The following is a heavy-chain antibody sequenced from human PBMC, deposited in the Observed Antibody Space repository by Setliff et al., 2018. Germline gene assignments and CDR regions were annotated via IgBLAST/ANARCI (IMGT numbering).Heavy chain of an antibody. J-gene: IGHJ4*02. D-gene: IGHD6-19*01. Sequence: GASVKVSCKASGYTFTGYYMHWVRQAPGQGLEWMGWINPNSGGTNYAQKFQGRFTISRDDSKNTAYLQMNSLKTEDTAVYYCATDRGWLDMFDYWGQGTQVTVSS. CDR3: ATDRGWLDMFDY. V-gene: IGHV1-2*02. CDR2: INPNSGGT. CDR1: GYTFTGYY.